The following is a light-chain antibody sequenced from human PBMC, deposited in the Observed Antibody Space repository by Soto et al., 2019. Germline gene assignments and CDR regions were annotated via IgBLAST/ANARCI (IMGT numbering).Light chain of an antibody. CDR3: AAWDDSLNGPVV. CDR2: SNN. J-gene: IGLJ2*01. V-gene: IGLV1-44*01. CDR1: SSNIGSNT. Sequence: QSVLTQPPSASGTPGQRVTISCSGSSSNIGSNTVNWYQQRPGTAPKLLIYSNNQRPSGVPDQFSGSKSGTSASLAISGLQSEYEADYYCAAWDDSLNGPVVFGGGTKLTVL.